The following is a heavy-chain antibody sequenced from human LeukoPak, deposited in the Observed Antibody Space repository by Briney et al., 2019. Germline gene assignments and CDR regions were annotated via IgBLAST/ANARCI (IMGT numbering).Heavy chain of an antibody. CDR3: ARDLNYYDSSGYLED. D-gene: IGHD3-22*01. CDR2: IWYDGSNK. CDR1: GFTFSSYG. J-gene: IGHJ4*02. V-gene: IGHV3-33*01. Sequence: GGSLRLSCAASGFTFSSYGMHWVRQAPGKGLGWVAVIWYDGSNKYYADSVKGRFTISRDNSKNTQYLQMNSLRAEDTAVYYCARDLNYYDSSGYLEDWGQGTLVTVSS.